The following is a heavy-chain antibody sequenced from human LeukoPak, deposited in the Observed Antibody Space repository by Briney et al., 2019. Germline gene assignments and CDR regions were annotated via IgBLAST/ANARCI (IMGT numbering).Heavy chain of an antibody. CDR3: ARGPVVPAAREEY. D-gene: IGHD2-2*01. CDR1: GGSISSGGYY. CDR2: IYHSGST. Sequence: PSETLSLTCTVSGGSISSGGYYWSWIRQPPGKGLEWIGYIYHSGSTYYNPSLKSRVTISVDRSKNQFSLKLSSVTAADTAVYYCARGPVVPAAREEYWGQGTLVTVSS. V-gene: IGHV4-30-2*01. J-gene: IGHJ4*02.